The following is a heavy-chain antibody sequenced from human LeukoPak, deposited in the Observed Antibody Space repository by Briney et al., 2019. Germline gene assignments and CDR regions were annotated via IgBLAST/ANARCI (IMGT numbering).Heavy chain of an antibody. CDR1: GFTFSSYW. CDR3: AKVRVAGTNWFDP. CDR2: IKQDGSEK. Sequence: GGSLRLSCAASGFTFSSYWMSWVRQAPGKGLEWVANIKQDGSEKYYVDSVKGRFTISRDNSKNTLYLQMNSLRAEDTAVYYCAKVRVAGTNWFDPWGQGTLVTVSS. D-gene: IGHD6-19*01. J-gene: IGHJ5*02. V-gene: IGHV3-7*01.